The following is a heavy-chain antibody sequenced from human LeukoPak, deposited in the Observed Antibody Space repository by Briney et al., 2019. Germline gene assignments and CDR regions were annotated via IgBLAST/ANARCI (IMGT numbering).Heavy chain of an antibody. CDR3: ARLDSSSWYYFDY. Sequence: SETLSLTCTVSGGSISSYYWSWIRQPPGKGLEWIGYIYYSGSTNYNPSLKSRVTISVDTSKNQFSLKLSSVTAADTAVYYCARLDSSSWYYFDYWGQGTLVTVSS. D-gene: IGHD6-13*01. CDR1: GGSISSYY. J-gene: IGHJ4*02. V-gene: IGHV4-59*08. CDR2: IYYSGST.